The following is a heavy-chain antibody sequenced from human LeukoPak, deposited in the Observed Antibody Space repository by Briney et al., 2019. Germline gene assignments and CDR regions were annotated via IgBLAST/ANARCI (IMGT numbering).Heavy chain of an antibody. V-gene: IGHV5-51*01. CDR3: ARLKQSGYYYYGMDV. J-gene: IGHJ6*02. CDR1: GYSFTSYW. Sequence: GESLKISCKGSGYSFTSYWIGWVRQMPGKALEWMGIIYPGDSDTRYSPSFQGQVTISADKSISTAYLQWSSLKASDTAMYYCARLKQSGYYYYGMDVWGQGTTVTVSS. D-gene: IGHD4-11*01. CDR2: IYPGDSDT.